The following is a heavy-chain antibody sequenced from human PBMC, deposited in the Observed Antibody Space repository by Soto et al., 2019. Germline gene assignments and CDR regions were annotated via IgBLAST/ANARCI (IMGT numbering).Heavy chain of an antibody. CDR3: ARGGYGWEGYNVTPYHH. V-gene: IGHV1-69*01. D-gene: IGHD1-1*01. CDR2: VIPVFGAA. J-gene: IGHJ4*01. Sequence: QVHLVQSGAEVKKPGSSVKVSCKASGGSFSNFAFNWVRQAPGHGLEWMGGVIPVFGAANYAQRFQGRDAIDADEHTSTAYVELSSLRSEDTALYFCARGGYGWEGYNVTPYHHWGQGTLVTVAS. CDR1: GGSFSNFA.